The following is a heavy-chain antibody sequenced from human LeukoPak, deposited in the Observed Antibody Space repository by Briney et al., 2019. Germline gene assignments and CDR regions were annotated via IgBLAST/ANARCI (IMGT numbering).Heavy chain of an antibody. J-gene: IGHJ4*02. CDR3: ARAPNYSGSGSPFWEI. Sequence: ASVKVSCKASGYTFTSYGISWVRQAPGHGLEWMGWISGYSGDTRYAQDLQGRVTVTTDTSTSTSYMELRSLRSDDTAVYYCARAPNYSGSGSPFWEIWGQGTLVTVSS. CDR1: GYTFTSYG. D-gene: IGHD3-10*01. V-gene: IGHV1-18*01. CDR2: ISGYSGDT.